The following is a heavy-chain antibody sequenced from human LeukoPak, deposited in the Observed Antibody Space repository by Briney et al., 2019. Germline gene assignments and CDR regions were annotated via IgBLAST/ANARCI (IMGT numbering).Heavy chain of an antibody. Sequence: GGSLRLSCAASGFTFSGSAMHWVRQASGKGLEWVGRIRSKTNSYATAYAASVKGRFTISRDDSKNTAYLQMNSLKTEDTALYFCTKKGDSSDYPLDYWGQGTLVTVSP. CDR2: IRSKTNSYAT. D-gene: IGHD3-22*01. CDR3: TKKGDSSDYPLDY. CDR1: GFTFSGSA. V-gene: IGHV3-73*01. J-gene: IGHJ4*02.